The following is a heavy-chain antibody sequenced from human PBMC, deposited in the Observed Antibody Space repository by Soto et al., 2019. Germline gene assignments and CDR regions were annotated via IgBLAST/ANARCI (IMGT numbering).Heavy chain of an antibody. CDR3: ATQVGADFDY. CDR1: GYTFTGYY. J-gene: IGHJ4*02. D-gene: IGHD1-26*01. CDR2: INPSSGGT. Sequence: QVQLVQSGAEVKKPGASVKVSCKASGYTFTGYYIHWVRQAPGQGLEWMGWINPSSGGTNYLQKFQGRVTMTRHTSISTAYMELSRLRSDDTAVYYCATQVGADFDYWGQGTLVTVSS. V-gene: IGHV1-2*02.